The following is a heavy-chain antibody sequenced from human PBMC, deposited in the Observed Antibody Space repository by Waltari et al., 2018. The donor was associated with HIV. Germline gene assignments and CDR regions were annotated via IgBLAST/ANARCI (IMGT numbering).Heavy chain of an antibody. D-gene: IGHD3-16*01. CDR2: VNHNGAT. CDR3: ARLGDDPQRYYYYGMDV. CDR1: GGSFSGFY. Sequence: QVKLQQWGAGLLKPSETLSLTCAVYGGSFSGFYWAWIPQSPGKELEWIGEVNHNGATTYNPSLKGRVTMSVDASTRQVFLKLTSVTAADTSVYYCARLGDDPQRYYYYGMDVWGQGTPVTVS. V-gene: IGHV4-34*02. J-gene: IGHJ6*02.